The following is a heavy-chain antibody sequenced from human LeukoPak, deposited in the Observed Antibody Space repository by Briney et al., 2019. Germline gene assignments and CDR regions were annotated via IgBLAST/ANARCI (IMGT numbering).Heavy chain of an antibody. CDR1: GFTFSSYA. Sequence: GRSLRLSCAASGFTFSSYAMHWVRQAPGKGLEWVAVISYDGSNKYYADSVKGRFTISRDNSKNTLYLQMNSLRPEDTAVYYCASGPVPAAYMDVWGKGTTVTVSS. J-gene: IGHJ6*03. V-gene: IGHV3-30-3*01. CDR2: ISYDGSNK. D-gene: IGHD2-2*01. CDR3: ASGPVPAAYMDV.